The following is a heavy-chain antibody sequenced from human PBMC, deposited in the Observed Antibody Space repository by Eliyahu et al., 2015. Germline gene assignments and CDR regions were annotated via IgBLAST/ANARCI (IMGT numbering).Heavy chain of an antibody. Sequence: QVQLVQSXAEVKKPGSSVKVXCKXSXGTXXSYAISWXRQAPGQGLEWMGGIIPIFGTANYAQKFQGRVTITADESTSTAYMELSSLRSEDTAVYYCASRSGYSSSRPNFDIWGQGTMVTVSS. J-gene: IGHJ3*02. CDR3: ASRSGYSSSRPNFDI. V-gene: IGHV1-69*01. D-gene: IGHD6-13*01. CDR1: XGTXXSYA. CDR2: IIPIFGTA.